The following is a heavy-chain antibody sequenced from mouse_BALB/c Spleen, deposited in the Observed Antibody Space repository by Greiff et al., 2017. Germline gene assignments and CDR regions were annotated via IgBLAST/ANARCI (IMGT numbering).Heavy chain of an antibody. V-gene: IGHV5-9-3*01. Sequence: EVQGVESGGGLVKPGGSLKLSCAASGFTFSSCAMSWVRQTPEKRLEWVATISSGGSYTYYPDSVKGRFTISRDNAKNTLYLQMSSLRSEDTAMYYCARPSTMITTGFAYWGQGTLVTVSA. CDR2: ISSGGSYT. J-gene: IGHJ3*01. CDR1: GFTFSSCA. CDR3: ARPSTMITTGFAY. D-gene: IGHD2-4*01.